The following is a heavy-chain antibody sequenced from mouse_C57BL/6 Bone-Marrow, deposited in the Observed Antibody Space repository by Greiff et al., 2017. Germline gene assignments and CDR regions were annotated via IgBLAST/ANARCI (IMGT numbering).Heavy chain of an antibody. Sequence: QVQLQQSGAELARPGASVKLSCKASGYTFTSYGISWVKQRTGQGLEWIGEIYPRSGNTYYNEKFKGKATLTADKSSRAAYMELRILTSEDSAVYFCARVDYYGSSYCAMDYWGQGTSVTVSS. J-gene: IGHJ4*01. CDR3: ARVDYYGSSYCAMDY. CDR2: IYPRSGNT. D-gene: IGHD1-1*01. V-gene: IGHV1-81*01. CDR1: GYTFTSYG.